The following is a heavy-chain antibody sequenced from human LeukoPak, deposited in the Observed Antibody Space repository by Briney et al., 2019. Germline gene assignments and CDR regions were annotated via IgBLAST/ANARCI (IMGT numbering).Heavy chain of an antibody. V-gene: IGHV1-69*05. Sequence: SVKVSCKASGGTFSSYAISWVRQAPGQGLEWMGGIIPIFGTANYAQKFQGRVTITTDESTSTAYMELSSLRSEDTAVYYCAKGDSQSSWDFDYWGQGTLVTVSS. CDR3: AKGDSQSSWDFDY. J-gene: IGHJ4*02. CDR1: GGTFSSYA. CDR2: IIPIFGTA. D-gene: IGHD3-22*01.